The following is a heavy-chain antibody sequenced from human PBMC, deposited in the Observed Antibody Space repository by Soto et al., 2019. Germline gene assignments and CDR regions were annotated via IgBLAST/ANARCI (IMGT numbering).Heavy chain of an antibody. CDR3: TRLKTRGPGDAFDI. CDR1: GGSISSRSYY. CDR2: IYYSGST. V-gene: IGHV4-39*01. Sequence: SETLSLTCTVSGGSISSRSYYRGWIRQPPGKGLEWIGSIYYSGSTYYNPSLKSRVTISVDASKNQFSLKLSSVTAADTAVYYCTRLKTRGPGDAFDIWGQGTMVTVSS. J-gene: IGHJ3*02. D-gene: IGHD1-1*01.